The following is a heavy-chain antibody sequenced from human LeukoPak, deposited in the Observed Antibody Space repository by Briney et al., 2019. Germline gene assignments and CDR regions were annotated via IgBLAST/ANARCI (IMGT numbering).Heavy chain of an antibody. CDR2: IYYSGST. D-gene: IGHD6-13*01. CDR3: ASPGRYGYSSSPYYFDY. V-gene: IGHV4-39*01. Sequence: SETLSLTCTVSSGSISSSSYYWGWIRQPPGKGLEWIGSIYYSGSTYYNPSLKSRVTISVDTSKNQFSLKLSSVTAADTAVYYCASPGRYGYSSSPYYFDYWGQGTLVTVSS. CDR1: SGSISSSSYY. J-gene: IGHJ4*02.